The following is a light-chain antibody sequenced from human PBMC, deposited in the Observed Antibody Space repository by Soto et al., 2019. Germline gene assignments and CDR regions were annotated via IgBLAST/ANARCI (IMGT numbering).Light chain of an antibody. CDR2: RNN. J-gene: IGLJ3*02. CDR1: SSNIGNNY. Sequence: QSVLTQPPSASVTPGQWVTISCSGSSSNIGNNYVFWYQQFPGMAPKLLIYRNNQRPSGVPDRFSGSKSGTSASLAIAGLQTEDESDYYCPSSDDSLNGPVFGGGTKLTVL. V-gene: IGLV1-47*01. CDR3: PSSDDSLNGPV.